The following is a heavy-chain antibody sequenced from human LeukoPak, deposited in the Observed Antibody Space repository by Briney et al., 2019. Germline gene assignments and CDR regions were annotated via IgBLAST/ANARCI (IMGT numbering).Heavy chain of an antibody. D-gene: IGHD4-17*01. CDR2: INSDGSST. CDR3: TRVGQLQGDYVDSDY. CDR1: GFTLSTYW. V-gene: IGHV3-74*01. J-gene: IGHJ4*02. Sequence: GGSLRLSCAASGFTLSTYWMHWVRQAPGKGLAWVSRINSDGSSTSYADFVKGRFTISRDNDKNTLYLQMNSLRAEGTGVYYCTRVGQLQGDYVDSDYWGQGNLVTVSS.